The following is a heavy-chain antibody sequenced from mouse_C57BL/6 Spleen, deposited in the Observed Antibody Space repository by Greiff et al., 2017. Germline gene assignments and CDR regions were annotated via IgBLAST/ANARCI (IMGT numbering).Heavy chain of an antibody. CDR1: GYTFTDYY. V-gene: IGHV1-26*01. D-gene: IGHD2-1*01. J-gene: IGHJ4*01. CDR2: INPNNGGT. CDR3: AGGNPYYYAMDY. Sequence: EVQLQQSGPELVKPGASVKISCKASGYTFTDYYMNWVKQSHGKSLEWIGDINPNNGGTSYNQKFKGKATLTVDKSSSTAYMELRSLTSEDSAVYYCAGGNPYYYAMDYWGQGTSVTVSS.